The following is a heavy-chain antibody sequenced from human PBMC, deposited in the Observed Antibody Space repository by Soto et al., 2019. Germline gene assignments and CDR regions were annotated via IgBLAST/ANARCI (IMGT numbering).Heavy chain of an antibody. Sequence: PSQTLSLTCVISGDSVSSNSAAWNWIRQSPSRGLEWLGRTYHGSKWYNDYAVSVKSRITINPDTSKNQFSLQLYSVTPEDTAIYYCARDRSPGSSSWYDSWGQGILVTVSS. CDR2: TYHGSKWYN. D-gene: IGHD6-13*01. CDR3: ARDRSPGSSSWYDS. CDR1: GDSVSSNSAA. V-gene: IGHV6-1*01. J-gene: IGHJ5*01.